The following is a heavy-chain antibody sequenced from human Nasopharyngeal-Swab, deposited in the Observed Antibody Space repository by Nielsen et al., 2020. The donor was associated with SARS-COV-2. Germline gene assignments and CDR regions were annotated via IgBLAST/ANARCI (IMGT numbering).Heavy chain of an antibody. CDR3: ARMHCGGDCYSRGEDAFDL. CDR2: IIPIFGTS. V-gene: IGHV1-69*13. J-gene: IGHJ3*01. Sequence: SVQVSCKASGGTYSIYAISWWRQAPGHGPEWMGGIIPIFGTSNYAQKFQGRVTITADEFTSTAYMELSSLRSVDTAVYYCARMHCGGDCYSRGEDAFDLWGQGTLVTVS. CDR1: GGTYSIYA. D-gene: IGHD2-21*02.